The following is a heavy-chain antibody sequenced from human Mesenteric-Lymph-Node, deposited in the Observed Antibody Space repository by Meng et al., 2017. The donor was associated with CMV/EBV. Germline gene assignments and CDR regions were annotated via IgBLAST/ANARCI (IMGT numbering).Heavy chain of an antibody. J-gene: IGHJ5*02. Sequence: CGASGFTVNSYAMSWVRQAPGKGLELVSAISAGGGTIDYADSVKGRFTISRDNSKNTLYLQMNSLRAEDTAVYYCAKGASYLVRWFDPWGQGTLVTVSS. CDR2: ISAGGGTI. CDR1: GFTVNSYA. V-gene: IGHV3-23*01. CDR3: AKGASYLVRWFDP. D-gene: IGHD1-26*01.